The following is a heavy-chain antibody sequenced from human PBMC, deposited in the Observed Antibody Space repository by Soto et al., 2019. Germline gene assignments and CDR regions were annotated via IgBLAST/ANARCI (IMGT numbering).Heavy chain of an antibody. D-gene: IGHD4-17*01. CDR1: GLTFSDRY. V-gene: IGHV3-72*01. Sequence: GGSLRLSCAASGLTFSDRYMDWVRQAPGKGLEWVGRIRKKTNSYTTEYAASVKGRFIISRDDSTNSLYLQMSSLKTEDMAVYYCTTVTTVDYYFDYWGQGTLVTVYS. CDR3: TTVTTVDYYFDY. J-gene: IGHJ4*02. CDR2: IRKKTNSYTT.